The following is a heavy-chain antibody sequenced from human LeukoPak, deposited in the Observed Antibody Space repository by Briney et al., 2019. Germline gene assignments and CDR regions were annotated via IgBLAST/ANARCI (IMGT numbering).Heavy chain of an antibody. CDR2: INHSGST. J-gene: IGHJ4*02. CDR1: GGSFSGYY. CDR3: ARGSDLAFVDTAMVTSYFDY. Sequence: SETLSLACAVYGGSFSGYYWSWIRQPPGKGLEWIGEINHSGSTNYNPSLKSRVTISVDTSKNQFSLKLSSVTAADTAVYYCARGSDLAFVDTAMVTSYFDYWGQGTLVTVSS. V-gene: IGHV4-34*01. D-gene: IGHD5-18*01.